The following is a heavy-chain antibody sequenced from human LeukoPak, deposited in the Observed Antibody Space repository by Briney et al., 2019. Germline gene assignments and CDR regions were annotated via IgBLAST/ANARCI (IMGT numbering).Heavy chain of an antibody. Sequence: GGSLRLSCAASGFSFSSFDMHWVCQPTGKGLEWVSVIDTDDDTDYAGSVKGRFTISRENAENSLFLQMNNLRAGDTAMYYCARGGSTYYYGPGSPLDLWGRGTLVTVSS. J-gene: IGHJ2*01. D-gene: IGHD3-10*01. CDR1: GFSFSSFD. CDR3: ARGGSTYYYGPGSPLDL. V-gene: IGHV3-13*04. CDR2: IDTDDDT.